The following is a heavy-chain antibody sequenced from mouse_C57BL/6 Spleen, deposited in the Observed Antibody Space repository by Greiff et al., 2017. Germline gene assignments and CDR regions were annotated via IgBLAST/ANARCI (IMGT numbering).Heavy chain of an antibody. CDR2: IDPSDSYT. V-gene: IGHV1-59*01. Sequence: QVQLQQPGAELVRPGTSVKLSCKASGYTFTSYWMHWVKQRPGQGLEWIGVIDPSDSYTNYNQKFKGKATLTVDTSSSTAYMQLSSLTSEDSAVYYCARSQQGYDTSYEGYFDYWGQGTTLTVSS. CDR3: ARSQQGYDTSYEGYFDY. CDR1: GYTFTSYW. D-gene: IGHD1-1*01. J-gene: IGHJ2*01.